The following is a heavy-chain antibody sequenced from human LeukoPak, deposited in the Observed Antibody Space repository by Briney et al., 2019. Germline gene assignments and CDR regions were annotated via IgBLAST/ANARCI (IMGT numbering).Heavy chain of an antibody. CDR3: AKDRANWAIDD. Sequence: GGSLRLSCVASGFTFTDHPMNWVRQAPGKGLEWISYIGGDGIAFYTDSVKGRFTASKDDARKSMYLQMNSLRVEDTAVYYCAKDRANWAIDDWGQGTQVTVSS. CDR1: GFTFTDHP. J-gene: IGHJ4*02. V-gene: IGHV3-69-1*01. CDR2: IGGDGIA. D-gene: IGHD3-16*01.